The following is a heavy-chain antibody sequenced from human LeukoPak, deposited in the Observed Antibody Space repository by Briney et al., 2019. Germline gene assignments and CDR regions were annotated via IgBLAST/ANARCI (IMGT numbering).Heavy chain of an antibody. Sequence: SETLSLTCIVSGYSISSGYYWGWIRQPPGKGLEWIGNIHHSGSTYYDPSLKSRVTISVDTSKNQLSLKLNSVTAADTAVYYCARVAAGIGFFQHWGQGTLVTVSS. V-gene: IGHV4-38-2*02. D-gene: IGHD6-13*01. CDR3: ARVAAGIGFFQH. CDR1: GYSISSGYY. CDR2: IHHSGST. J-gene: IGHJ1*01.